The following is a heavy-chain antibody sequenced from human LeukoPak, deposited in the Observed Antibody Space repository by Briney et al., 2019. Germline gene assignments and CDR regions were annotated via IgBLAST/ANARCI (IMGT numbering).Heavy chain of an antibody. J-gene: IGHJ4*02. CDR3: ARGGYFDSSGYPNPLDS. Sequence: SETLSHTCAVYGGSFGGYYWTWIRQSPGKGPEWIGEINHSGSTNYNPSLKRRAIMSVDTAKNQFSLKLNSVTAADTAVYYCARGGYFDSSGYPNPLDSWGQGTLVTVSS. D-gene: IGHD3-22*01. CDR2: INHSGST. V-gene: IGHV4-34*01. CDR1: GGSFGGYY.